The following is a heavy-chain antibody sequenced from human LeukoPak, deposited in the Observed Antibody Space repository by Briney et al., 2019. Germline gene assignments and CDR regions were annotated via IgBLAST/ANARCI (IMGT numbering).Heavy chain of an antibody. CDR3: ARTSYDGVSDAQIVH. J-gene: IGHJ4*02. Sequence: SGPALVKPTQTLTLTCTFSGFSLTTTGMCVSWIRQPPGKALEWLARIDWDDDKYYSTSLRTRLTISKDISKNQVVLTMNNMDPVDTATYYCARTSYDGVSDAQIVHWGQGTLVTVSS. V-gene: IGHV2-70*11. CDR1: GFSLTTTGMC. CDR2: IDWDDDK. D-gene: IGHD4-23*01.